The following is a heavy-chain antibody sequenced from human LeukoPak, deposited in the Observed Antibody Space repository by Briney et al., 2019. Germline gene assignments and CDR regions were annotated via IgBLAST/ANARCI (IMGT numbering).Heavy chain of an antibody. J-gene: IGHJ4*02. CDR1: GFTFSNYV. CDR2: IAHDGSNK. Sequence: PGGSLRLSCAAYGFTFSNYVMQWLGQAPGKGREGVAHIAHDGSNKSYSGSVKGRFTISRENSKSTVYLQMNSLRPEDTAVYSCARSFFQCNYGSCLDSWGQGTLVTVSS. CDR3: ARSFFQCNYGSCLDS. V-gene: IGHV3-30*03. D-gene: IGHD4-17*01.